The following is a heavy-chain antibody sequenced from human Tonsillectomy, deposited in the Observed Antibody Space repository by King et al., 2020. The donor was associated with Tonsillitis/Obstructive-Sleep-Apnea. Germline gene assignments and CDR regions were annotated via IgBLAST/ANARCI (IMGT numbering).Heavy chain of an antibody. Sequence: QLQESGPGLVKPSQTLSLTCTVSGGSISSGGYYWSWIRQHPGKGLAWIGYIYYSGRTYYNPSLTSRVTISVDTSKNQFCLKLSSVTAADTAVYYCARDRCSGGSCYPDYWGQGTLVTVSS. CDR3: ARDRCSGGSCYPDY. V-gene: IGHV4-31*03. CDR1: GGSISSGGYY. CDR2: IYYSGRT. D-gene: IGHD2-15*01. J-gene: IGHJ4*02.